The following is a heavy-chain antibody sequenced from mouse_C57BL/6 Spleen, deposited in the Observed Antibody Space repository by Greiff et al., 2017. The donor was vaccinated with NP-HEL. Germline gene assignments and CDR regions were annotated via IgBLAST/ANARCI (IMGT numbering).Heavy chain of an antibody. J-gene: IGHJ2*01. V-gene: IGHV5-16*01. Sequence: EVMLVESEGGLVQPGSSMKLSCTASGFTFSDYYMAWVRQVPEKGLEWVANINYDGSSTYYLDSLKSRFIISRDNAKNILYLQMSSLKSEDTATYYCARAYGNYGFFFDYWGQGTTLTVSS. CDR2: INYDGSST. CDR1: GFTFSDYY. CDR3: ARAYGNYGFFFDY. D-gene: IGHD2-1*01.